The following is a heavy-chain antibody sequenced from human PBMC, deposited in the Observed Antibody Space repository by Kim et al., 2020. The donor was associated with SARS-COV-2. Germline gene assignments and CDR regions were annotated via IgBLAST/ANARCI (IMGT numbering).Heavy chain of an antibody. D-gene: IGHD5-18*01. CDR1: GFTFSSYG. J-gene: IGHJ6*01. V-gene: IGHV3-30*18. Sequence: GGSLRLSCAASGFTFSSYGMHWVRQAPGKGLEWVAVISYDGSNKYYADAVKGRFTSSRDNSKNTLYLQMNSPRAEDTAGYYCAKDHSYGYNYYYYGMDV. CDR3: AKDHSYGYNYYYYGMDV. CDR2: ISYDGSNK.